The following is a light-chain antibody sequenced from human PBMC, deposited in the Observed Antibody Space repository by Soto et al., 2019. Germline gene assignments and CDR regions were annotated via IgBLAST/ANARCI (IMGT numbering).Light chain of an antibody. CDR3: QSYDSSLSGVV. CDR1: SSNIGAGYD. V-gene: IGLV1-40*01. Sequence: VVTQPPSVSGAPGQRVTISCTGSSSNIGAGYDVHWYQQLPGTAPKVLIYGNSNRPSGVPDRFSGSKSGTSASLAITGLQAEDEAGYYCQSYDSSLSGVVFGGGTKLTVL. CDR2: GNS. J-gene: IGLJ2*01.